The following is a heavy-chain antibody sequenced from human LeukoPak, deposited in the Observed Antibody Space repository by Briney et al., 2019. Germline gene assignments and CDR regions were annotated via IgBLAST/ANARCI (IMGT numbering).Heavy chain of an antibody. J-gene: IGHJ4*02. V-gene: IGHV3-23*01. Sequence: GGSLRLSCAASGFTFNNYLMSWVRQAPGKGLEWVSVLFTGGGRTLYADSVKGLFTISGDTSRTTLYLQMNGLRAEDTAVYYCAKECDYSPGHKFDLWGQGTLVTVSS. D-gene: IGHD3-10*01. CDR3: AKECDYSPGHKFDL. CDR1: GFTFNNYL. CDR2: LFTGGGRT.